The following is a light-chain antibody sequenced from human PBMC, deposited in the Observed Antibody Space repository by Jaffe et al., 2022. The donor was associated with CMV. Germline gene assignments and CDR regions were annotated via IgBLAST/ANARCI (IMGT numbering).Light chain of an antibody. V-gene: IGLV1-40*01. CDR3: QSYDSSLSAVV. Sequence: QSVLTQPPSMSGAPGQRVTISCTGSSSNIGAGYDVHWYQQLPGTAPKLLIYRNSNRPSGVPDRFSGSKSGTSASLAITGLQAEDEADYYCQSYDSSLSAVVFGGGTKLTVL. CDR1: SSNIGAGYD. CDR2: RNS. J-gene: IGLJ2*01.